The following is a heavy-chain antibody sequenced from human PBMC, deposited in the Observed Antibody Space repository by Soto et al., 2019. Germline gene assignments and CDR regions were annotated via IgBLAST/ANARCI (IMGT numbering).Heavy chain of an antibody. CDR3: AKGGSSSWLRDGLDI. J-gene: IGHJ3*02. Sequence: EVQLVESGGGLVQPGRSLRLSCAAPGFTFDNYAMHWVRQAPGKGLEWVSGISSNSGNIGYADSVKGRFTISRDNAKNSLYLQMNSLRAEDTALYYCAKGGSSSWLRDGLDIWGQGTMVTAAS. D-gene: IGHD2-2*01. V-gene: IGHV3-9*01. CDR2: ISSNSGNI. CDR1: GFTFDNYA.